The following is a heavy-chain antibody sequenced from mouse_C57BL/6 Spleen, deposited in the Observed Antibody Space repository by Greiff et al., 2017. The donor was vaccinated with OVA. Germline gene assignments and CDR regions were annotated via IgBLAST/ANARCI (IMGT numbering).Heavy chain of an antibody. CDR2: IHPNSGST. D-gene: IGHD2-3*01. J-gene: IGHJ2*01. Sequence: VQLQQPGAELVKPGASVKLSCKASGYTFTSYWMHWVKQRPGQGLEWIGMIHPNSGSTNYNEKFKSKATLTVDKSSSTAYMQLSSLTSEDSAVYYCARPFYVGYHYFDYWGQGTTLTVSS. CDR3: ARPFYVGYHYFDY. V-gene: IGHV1-64*01. CDR1: GYTFTSYW.